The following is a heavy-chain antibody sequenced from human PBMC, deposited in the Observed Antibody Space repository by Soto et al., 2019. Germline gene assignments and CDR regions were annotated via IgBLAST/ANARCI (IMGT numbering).Heavy chain of an antibody. Sequence: QVQLVQSGAEVRKPGAPVKVFWKSSGYTFSAYCLYWVRQAPGQGLEWTGCISPNSGGANCPHKFQGWVTMIRDTPICAAYMDVTRLRYDDTAVCLFESWAQGSVVAVSS. CDR2: ISPNSGGA. J-gene: IGHJ4*02. CDR1: GYTFSAYC. CDR3: ES. V-gene: IGHV1-2*04. D-gene: IGHD3-16*01.